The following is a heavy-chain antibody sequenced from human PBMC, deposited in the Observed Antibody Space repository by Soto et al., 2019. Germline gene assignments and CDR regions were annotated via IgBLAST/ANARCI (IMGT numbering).Heavy chain of an antibody. CDR2: IYYSGST. V-gene: IGHV4-59*01. Sequence: PSETLSLTCTVSGGSISSYYWSWIRQPPGKGLEWIGYIYYSGSTNYNPSLKSRVTISVDTSKNQFSLKLSSVTAADTAVYYCARGPGDYYYYMDVWGKGTTVPVSS. J-gene: IGHJ6*03. CDR3: ARGPGDYYYYMDV. CDR1: GGSISSYY.